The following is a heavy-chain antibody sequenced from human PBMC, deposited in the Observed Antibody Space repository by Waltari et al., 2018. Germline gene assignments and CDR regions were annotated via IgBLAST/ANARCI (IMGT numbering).Heavy chain of an antibody. CDR3: VRCSSTSCQDWFDP. CDR2: IIPILGIA. J-gene: IGHJ5*02. CDR1: GGTFSSYA. V-gene: IGHV1-69*10. D-gene: IGHD2-2*01. Sequence: VQLVQSGAEVKKPGSSVTVSCKASGGTFSSYAMSLVRQAPGQGLEWVGGIIPILGIANYAQKFQGRVTITADKSTSTAYMELSSLRAEDTAVYYCVRCSSTSCQDWFDPWGQGTLVTDSS.